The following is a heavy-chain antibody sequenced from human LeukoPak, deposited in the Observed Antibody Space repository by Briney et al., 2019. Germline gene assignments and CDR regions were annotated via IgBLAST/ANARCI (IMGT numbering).Heavy chain of an antibody. CDR2: ISRSSSYK. D-gene: IGHD2-8*01. CDR3: AKDRCSNGIGCYYYYMDV. V-gene: IGHV3-21*01. CDR1: GFTFSSYS. Sequence: PGGSLRLSCAASGFTFSSYSMNWVRQAPGKGLEWVSSISRSSSYKYYADSVKGRFTISRDNAKNSLYLQMNSLRAEDTAVYYCAKDRCSNGIGCYYYYMDVWGKGTTVTISS. J-gene: IGHJ6*03.